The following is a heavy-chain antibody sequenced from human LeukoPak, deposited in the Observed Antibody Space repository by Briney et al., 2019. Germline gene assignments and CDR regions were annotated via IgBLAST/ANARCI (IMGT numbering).Heavy chain of an antibody. CDR2: ISSSSYI. CDR1: GFSFSGYS. D-gene: IGHD4-17*01. V-gene: IGHV3-21*01. Sequence: GGSLRLSCAASGFSFSGYSMNWVRQAPGKGLEWVSSISSSSYIYYADSVKGRFTISRDNAKNSLYLQMNSLRAEDTAVYYCARDQGDYGSLQSYYYYYGMDVWGQGTTVTVSS. J-gene: IGHJ6*02. CDR3: ARDQGDYGSLQSYYYYYGMDV.